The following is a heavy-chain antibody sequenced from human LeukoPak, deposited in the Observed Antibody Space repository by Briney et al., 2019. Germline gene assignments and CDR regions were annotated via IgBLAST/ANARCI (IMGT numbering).Heavy chain of an antibody. CDR1: RFTLKTFW. CDR3: ARDNGGRAFDL. Sequence: GGSLRLSCAVSRFTLKTFWMSWVRQAPGKGLQWVANIKQDGSEKYYVDSVRGRFTISRDNAKNSIYLQINSLRAGDSAVYYCARDNGGRAFDLWGHGTMVTVSS. CDR2: IKQDGSEK. V-gene: IGHV3-7*01. D-gene: IGHD2-8*01. J-gene: IGHJ3*01.